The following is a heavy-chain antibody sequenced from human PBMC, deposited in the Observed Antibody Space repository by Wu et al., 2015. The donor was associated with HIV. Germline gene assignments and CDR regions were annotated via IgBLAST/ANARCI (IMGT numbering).Heavy chain of an antibody. CDR3: ARGVAYGRNYPAYYYMDV. J-gene: IGHJ6*03. D-gene: IGHD1-14*01. Sequence: QVQLVQSGAEVKKPGSSVKVSCKASGGSFSNYSITWVRQAPGQGLEWMGWISVDNAKTNYAPNIQDRVTMTTDTSTRTTYLELRSLRSDDTAIYYCARGVAYGRNYPAYYYMDVWGKGTTVIVSS. CDR1: GGSFSNYS. CDR2: ISVDNAKT. V-gene: IGHV1-18*01.